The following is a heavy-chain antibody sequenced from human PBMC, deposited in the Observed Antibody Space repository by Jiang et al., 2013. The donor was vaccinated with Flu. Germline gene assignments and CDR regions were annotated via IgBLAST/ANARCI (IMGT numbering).Heavy chain of an antibody. CDR2: ISSSGSTI. V-gene: IGHV3-11*01. D-gene: IGHD1-14*01. CDR1: DYY. Sequence: DYYMSWIRQAPGKGLEWVSYISSSGSTIYYADSVKGRFTISRDNAKNSLYLQMNSLRAEDTAVYYCARDWLRPDPATPFDYWGQGTLVTVSS. CDR3: ARDWLRPDPATPFDY. J-gene: IGHJ4*02.